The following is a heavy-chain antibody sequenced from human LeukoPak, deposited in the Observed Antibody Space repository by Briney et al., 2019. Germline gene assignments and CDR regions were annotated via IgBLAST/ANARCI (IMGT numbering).Heavy chain of an antibody. V-gene: IGHV3-23*01. CDR3: AKGTDFWSGSYYFDY. CDR2: ISGSGGST. D-gene: IGHD3-3*01. CDR1: GFTFSSYA. Sequence: GGSLRLSCAASGFTFSSYAMSWVRQAPGKGLEWVSAISGSGGSTYYADSVKGRFTISRDNSKNTLYLQTNSLRAEDTAVYYCAKGTDFWSGSYYFDYWGQGTLVTVSS. J-gene: IGHJ4*02.